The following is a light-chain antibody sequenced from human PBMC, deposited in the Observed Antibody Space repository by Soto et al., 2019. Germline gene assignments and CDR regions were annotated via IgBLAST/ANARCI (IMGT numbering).Light chain of an antibody. CDR3: MQALQTPLT. Sequence: DIVMIQSPLSLPVTPGEPASISCRSSQSLLHSNGYNYLDWYLQKPGQSPQLLIYLGSNRASGVPDRFSRSGSGTDLTLKISRVEAEDVGVYYCMQALQTPLTFGQGTRLEIK. V-gene: IGKV2-28*01. CDR1: QSLLHSNGYNY. CDR2: LGS. J-gene: IGKJ5*01.